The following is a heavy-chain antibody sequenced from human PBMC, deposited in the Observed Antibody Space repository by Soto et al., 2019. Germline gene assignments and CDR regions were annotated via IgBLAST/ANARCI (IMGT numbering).Heavy chain of an antibody. D-gene: IGHD3-10*01. V-gene: IGHV4-59*08. CDR3: ARLWFGEPVDY. CDR2: IYYSGST. CDR1: GGSISSYY. Sequence: QVQLQESGPGLVRRSETVSLTCTVSGGSISSYYWSWIRQPPGKGLEWIGYIYYSGSTNYNPSLKSRVTISVDTSKNQFSLKLSSVTAADTAVYYCARLWFGEPVDYWGQGTLVTVSS. J-gene: IGHJ4*02.